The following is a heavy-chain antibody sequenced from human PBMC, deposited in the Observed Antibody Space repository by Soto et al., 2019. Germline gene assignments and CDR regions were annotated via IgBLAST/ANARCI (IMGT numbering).Heavy chain of an antibody. CDR1: GGAISSGDFY. D-gene: IGHD4-17*01. Sequence: NPSETLSLTFTVSGGAISSGDFYWSWIRQPPGKCLELIGNIYYSGSTYYNPSLRSRAIMSVDTSQNQFSLKLSSLTAADTAVYFCAREDDFSDRFDYWGQGALVTVYS. CDR3: AREDDFSDRFDY. V-gene: IGHV4-30-4*01. J-gene: IGHJ4*02. CDR2: IYYSGST.